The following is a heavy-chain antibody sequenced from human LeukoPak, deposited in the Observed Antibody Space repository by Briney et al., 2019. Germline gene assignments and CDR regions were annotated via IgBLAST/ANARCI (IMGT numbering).Heavy chain of an antibody. CDR1: GFTFSNYW. Sequence: GGSLRLSCAASGFTFSNYWMHWVRQAPGKGLVWVSRVNSDGSNTYYADSVKGRFTISKDNAKNTVYLQMNSLRAEDTAVYYCVSFYETYWGRGTLVTVSS. CDR3: VSFYETY. D-gene: IGHD2/OR15-2a*01. V-gene: IGHV3-74*01. J-gene: IGHJ4*02. CDR2: VNSDGSNT.